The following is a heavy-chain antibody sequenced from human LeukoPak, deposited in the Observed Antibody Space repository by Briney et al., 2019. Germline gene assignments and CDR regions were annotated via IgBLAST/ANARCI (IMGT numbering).Heavy chain of an antibody. D-gene: IGHD3-22*01. CDR3: AKGKNYYDSSGAKIIDY. V-gene: IGHV3-23*01. CDR2: GSGGST. J-gene: IGHJ4*02. Sequence: GSGGSTYYADSVKGRFTISRDNSKNTLYLQMNSLRAEDTAVYYCAKGKNYYDSSGAKIIDYWGQGTLVTVSS.